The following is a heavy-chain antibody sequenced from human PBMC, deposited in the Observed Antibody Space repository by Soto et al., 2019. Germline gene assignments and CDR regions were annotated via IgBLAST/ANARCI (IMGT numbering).Heavy chain of an antibody. CDR1: GASISSGGYS. Sequence: PSETLSLTCAVAGASISSGGYSWSWIRQPPGQGLEWIAYIYHNDYTYSNPSLKSRVTMSVDRSKNQFSLRLSSVTAADTAVYFCARQMRGPIPYFGWLSPVTSWGQGTQVTVSS. CDR3: ARQMRGPIPYFGWLSPVTS. J-gene: IGHJ4*02. D-gene: IGHD3-9*01. V-gene: IGHV4-30-2*01. CDR2: IYHNDYT.